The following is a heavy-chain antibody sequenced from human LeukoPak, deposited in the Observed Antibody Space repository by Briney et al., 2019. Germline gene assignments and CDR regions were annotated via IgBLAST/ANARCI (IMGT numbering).Heavy chain of an antibody. V-gene: IGHV4-59*01. CDR3: ARAVITFGGAVAKGFDC. CDR1: GGYFSNYY. Sequence: SETLSLTCTVSGGYFSNYYWSWIRQPAGKGLEWIDYIYYSGSTDYNPSLKSRVTMSLDTSKNQFSLNLSSVTAADTAVYYCARAVITFGGAVAKGFDCWGQGTLVTVSS. D-gene: IGHD3-16*01. CDR2: IYYSGST. J-gene: IGHJ4*02.